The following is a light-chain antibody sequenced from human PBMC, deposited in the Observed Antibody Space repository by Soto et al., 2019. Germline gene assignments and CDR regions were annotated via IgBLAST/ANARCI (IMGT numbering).Light chain of an antibody. CDR2: AAS. Sequence: DIQMTQSPSSLSASVGDRVTITCRASQGISNYLAWYQQKPGKVPKLLIYAASTLQSGVPSRFSGSGSGTEFTLTISSLQPEDVATDTCQKYNSAPPGFTFGPGTKVDIK. J-gene: IGKJ3*01. V-gene: IGKV1-27*01. CDR3: QKYNSAPPGFT. CDR1: QGISNY.